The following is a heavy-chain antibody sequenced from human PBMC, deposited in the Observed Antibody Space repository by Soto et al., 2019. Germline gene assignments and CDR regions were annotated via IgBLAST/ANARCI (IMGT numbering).Heavy chain of an antibody. CDR2: IIPIFGTA. CDR3: ASHPDYYDSSGYTYFDY. D-gene: IGHD3-22*01. J-gene: IGHJ4*02. CDR1: GGTFSSYA. Sequence: QVQLVQSGAEVKKPGSSVKVSCKASGGTFSSYAISWVRQAPGQGLEWMGGIIPIFGTANYAQKFQGRVTITADESTSTAYSERGSLRAEDTAVYYCASHPDYYDSSGYTYFDYWGQGTLVTVSS. V-gene: IGHV1-69*01.